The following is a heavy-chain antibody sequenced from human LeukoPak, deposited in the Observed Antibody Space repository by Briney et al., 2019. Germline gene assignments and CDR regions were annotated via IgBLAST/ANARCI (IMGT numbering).Heavy chain of an antibody. D-gene: IGHD5-24*01. CDR3: GSQVETFYMDV. Sequence: GGSLRLSCAASGFSVSDSDMSWIRQAPGKGLEWISYIIESGGSTYYADSVTGRFTISRDNAKNSLYLQMDSLRDEDTAVYYCGSQVETFYMDVWAKGPRSPSP. V-gene: IGHV3-11*04. CDR1: GFSVSDSD. CDR2: IIESGGST. J-gene: IGHJ6*03.